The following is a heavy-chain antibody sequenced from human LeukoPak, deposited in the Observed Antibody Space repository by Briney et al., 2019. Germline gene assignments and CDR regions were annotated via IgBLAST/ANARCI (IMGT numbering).Heavy chain of an antibody. CDR3: AGGRQSPDGI. Sequence: SETLSLTCAVYGGSFSGYCWSWIRQPPGKGLEWIGEINHSGSTNYNPSLKSRVTISVDTSKNQFSLKLSSVTAADTAVYYCAGGRQSPDGIWGQGTMVTVSS. CDR2: INHSGST. CDR1: GGSFSGYC. J-gene: IGHJ3*02. D-gene: IGHD1-14*01. V-gene: IGHV4-34*01.